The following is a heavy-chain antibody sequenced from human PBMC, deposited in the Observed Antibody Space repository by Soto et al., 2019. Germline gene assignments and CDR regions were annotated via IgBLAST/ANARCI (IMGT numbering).Heavy chain of an antibody. J-gene: IGHJ6*02. V-gene: IGHV5-10-1*01. D-gene: IGHD5-18*01. CDR2: IDPSDSYT. CDR1: GYSFTSYW. Sequence: RGESLKISCKGSGYSFTSYWISWVRQMPGKGLEWMGRIDPSDSYTNYSPSFQGHVTISADKSISTAYLQWSSLKASDTAMYYCARLPDVDTAMQPDYYGMDVWGQGTTVTVSS. CDR3: ARLPDVDTAMQPDYYGMDV.